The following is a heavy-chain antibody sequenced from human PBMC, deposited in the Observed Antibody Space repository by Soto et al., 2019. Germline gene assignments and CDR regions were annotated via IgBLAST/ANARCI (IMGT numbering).Heavy chain of an antibody. CDR1: GVTCINAW. J-gene: IGHJ4*02. D-gene: IGHD3-22*01. CDR2: IKSKTDGGTT. V-gene: IGHV3-15*07. CDR3: TTQYYYDSSGSLLN. Sequence: VGSLRLSCAASGVTCINAWMNWVRQAPGKGLEWVGRIKSKTDGGTTDYAAPVKGRFTISGDDSKNTLYLQMNSLKTEDTAVYYCTTQYYYDSSGSLLNWGQGTLVTVSS.